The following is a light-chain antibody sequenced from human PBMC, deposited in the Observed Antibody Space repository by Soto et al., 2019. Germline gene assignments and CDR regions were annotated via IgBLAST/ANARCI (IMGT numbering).Light chain of an antibody. V-gene: IGLV1-40*01. Sequence: QLVLTQPPSVSGAPGQRVTISCTGSSSNIGAGYDVHWYQQVPGTAPKLLIYGNNNRPSGVPDRFSGSKSGTSASLAITGLHAEDQADYYCQPYDSSLSGSVFGGGTKLTV. J-gene: IGLJ2*01. CDR2: GNN. CDR1: SSNIGAGYD. CDR3: QPYDSSLSGSV.